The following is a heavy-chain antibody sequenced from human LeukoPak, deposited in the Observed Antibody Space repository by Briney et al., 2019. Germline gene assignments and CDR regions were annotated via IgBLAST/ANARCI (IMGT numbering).Heavy chain of an antibody. Sequence: GGSLRLSCAASGFTFDDYAMHWVRQAPGKGLEWVSGISWNSGSIGYADSVKGRFTISRDNAKNSLYLQMNSLRAEDTALYYCAKDMEAVAGNHDAFDIWGQGTMVTVSS. CDR3: AKDMEAVAGNHDAFDI. CDR2: ISWNSGSI. D-gene: IGHD6-19*01. CDR1: GFTFDDYA. V-gene: IGHV3-9*01. J-gene: IGHJ3*02.